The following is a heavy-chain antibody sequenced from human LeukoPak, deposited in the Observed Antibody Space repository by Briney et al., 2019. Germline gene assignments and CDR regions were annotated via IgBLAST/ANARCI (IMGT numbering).Heavy chain of an antibody. Sequence: GGSLRLSCAASGFTFSSYAMSWVRQAPGKGLEWVSAISGSGGSTYYADSVKGRFTISRDNSKNALYLQMNSLRAEDTAVYYCAKGATGSYYYYGMDVWGQGTTVTVSS. CDR2: ISGSGGST. CDR1: GFTFSSYA. J-gene: IGHJ6*02. CDR3: AKGATGSYYYYGMDV. V-gene: IGHV3-23*01.